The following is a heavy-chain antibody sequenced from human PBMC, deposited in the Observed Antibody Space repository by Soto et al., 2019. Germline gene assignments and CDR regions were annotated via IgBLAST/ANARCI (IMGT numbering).Heavy chain of an antibody. CDR3: ARSRNSAVADSFDF. CDR1: GFIFRNYA. Sequence: SLRLSCAASGFIFRNYAIHWVRQAPGKGLEWVAVISRDGSHKYYLDSVKGRFTISRDNSKDTVNLLMNSLRDDDSAMYYCARSRNSAVADSFDFWGQGSLVIVSS. J-gene: IGHJ4*02. D-gene: IGHD1-26*01. CDR2: ISRDGSHK. V-gene: IGHV3-30*04.